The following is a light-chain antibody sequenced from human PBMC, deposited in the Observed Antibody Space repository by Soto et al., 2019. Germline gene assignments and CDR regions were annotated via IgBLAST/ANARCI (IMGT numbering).Light chain of an antibody. Sequence: QSVLTQPPSVSGAPGQRVTISCAGSSSDIGAGHDVHWYQQLPGTAPKLLIYGNSNRPSGVPDRFSGSKSGASASLAITGLQTKDEADYYCQSFDNSLRGWVFGGGTKLTVL. CDR1: SSDIGAGHD. CDR3: QSFDNSLRGWV. J-gene: IGLJ3*02. V-gene: IGLV1-40*01. CDR2: GNS.